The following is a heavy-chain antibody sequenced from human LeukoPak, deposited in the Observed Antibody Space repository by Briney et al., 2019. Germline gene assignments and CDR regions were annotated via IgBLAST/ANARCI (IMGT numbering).Heavy chain of an antibody. D-gene: IGHD2-8*01. CDR1: GLIVSRNY. CDR2: ISGSGDNT. Sequence: PGGSLRLSCAVSGLIVSRNYMNWVRQAPGKGLEWVSVISGSGDNTYYADSVKGRFTISRDNSKNMLYLQMNSLRAEDTAVYYCARGPMVYAILYYFDYWGQGTLVTVSS. V-gene: IGHV3-53*05. CDR3: ARGPMVYAILYYFDY. J-gene: IGHJ4*02.